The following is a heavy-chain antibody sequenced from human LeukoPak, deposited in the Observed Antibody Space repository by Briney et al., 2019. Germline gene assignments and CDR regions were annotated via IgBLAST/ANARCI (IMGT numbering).Heavy chain of an antibody. V-gene: IGHV4-59*11. CDR3: ARLYDSSGYTNWLDP. CDR2: IYYSGSS. D-gene: IGHD3-22*01. CDR1: GGSISSHY. J-gene: IGHJ5*02. Sequence: SETLSLTCTVSGGSISSHYWSWIRQPPGKGLEWIGYIYYSGSSKYNPSLKSRVTVSVDTSKNQFSLKLSSVTAADTAVYYCARLYDSSGYTNWLDPWGQGTLVTVSS.